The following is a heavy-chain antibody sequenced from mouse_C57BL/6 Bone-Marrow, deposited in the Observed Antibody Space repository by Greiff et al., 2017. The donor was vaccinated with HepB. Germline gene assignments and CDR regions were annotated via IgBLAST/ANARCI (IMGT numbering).Heavy chain of an antibody. CDR1: GYTFTSYT. J-gene: IGHJ2*01. CDR2: INPSSGYT. Sequence: VQLQQSGAELARPGASVKMSCKASGYTFTSYTMHWVKQRPGQGLEWIGYINPSSGYTKYNQKFKDKATLTADKSSSTAYMQLSRLTSDDTEVYYCAGGYFDYWDQGTTLTVSS. V-gene: IGHV1-4*01. CDR3: AGGYFDY.